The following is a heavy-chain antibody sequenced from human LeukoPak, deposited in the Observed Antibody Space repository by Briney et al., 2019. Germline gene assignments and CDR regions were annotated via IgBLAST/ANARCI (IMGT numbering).Heavy chain of an antibody. V-gene: IGHV1-18*01. CDR3: AREAGTAAAGTSWFDP. Sequence: ASVKVSCKASGYTFTSYGISWVRQAPGQGLEWMGWISAYNGNTNYAQKLQGRVTMTTDTSTSTAYMELRSLRSDDTAVYYCAREAGTAAAGTSWFDPWGQGTLVTVSS. D-gene: IGHD6-13*01. J-gene: IGHJ5*02. CDR2: ISAYNGNT. CDR1: GYTFTSYG.